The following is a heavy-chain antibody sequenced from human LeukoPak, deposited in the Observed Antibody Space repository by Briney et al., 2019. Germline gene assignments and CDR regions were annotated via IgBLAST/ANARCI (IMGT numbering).Heavy chain of an antibody. CDR1: GFTFSSYG. CDR2: ISYDGSNK. Sequence: PGRSLRLSCAASGFTFSSYGMHWVRQAPGKGLEWVAVISYDGSNKYYADSVKGRFTISRDNSKNTLYLQMNSLRAEDTAVYYCATRTYCSSTSCYVEGDAFDIWGQGTMVTVSS. D-gene: IGHD2-2*01. V-gene: IGHV3-30*03. CDR3: ATRTYCSSTSCYVEGDAFDI. J-gene: IGHJ3*02.